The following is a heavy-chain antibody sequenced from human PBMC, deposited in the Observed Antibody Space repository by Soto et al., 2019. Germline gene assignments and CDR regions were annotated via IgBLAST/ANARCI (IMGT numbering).Heavy chain of an antibody. V-gene: IGHV1-2*02. D-gene: IGHD3-10*01. J-gene: IGHJ4*02. CDR2: INSVSGGT. CDR3: ARGVSYYAH. Sequence: ASVKISCKASGNTHTIYFIHWLRQARGQGLEWMGWINSVSGGTNYAHKFQGRVTMTRDTSTTTAFMELSGLRSDDTAVYFCARGVSYYAHWGQGTLVTVS. CDR1: GNTHTIYF.